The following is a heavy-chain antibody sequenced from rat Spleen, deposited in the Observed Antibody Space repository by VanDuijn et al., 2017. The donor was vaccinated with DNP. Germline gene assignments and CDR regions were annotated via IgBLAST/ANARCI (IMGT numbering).Heavy chain of an antibody. CDR3: ASSNYGSPRWFAY. CDR1: RFTFSNYD. V-gene: IGHV5S23*01. CDR2: ISPSGGSG. Sequence: EVQLVESGGDLVQPGRSLKLSCAASRFTFSNYDMAWVRQAPTKGLEWVASISPSGGSGYYRDSVKGRFTVSRDNAKSSLHLQMDSLRSEDTATYFCASSNYGSPRWFAYWGQGTLVTVSS. D-gene: IGHD1-3*01. J-gene: IGHJ3*01.